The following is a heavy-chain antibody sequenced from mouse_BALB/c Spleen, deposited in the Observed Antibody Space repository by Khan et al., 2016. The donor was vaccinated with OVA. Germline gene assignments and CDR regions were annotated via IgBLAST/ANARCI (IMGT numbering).Heavy chain of an antibody. CDR2: ISTYSGNT. CDR1: GYTFTDYA. CDR3: TSPAYDGYYDY. V-gene: IGHV1S137*01. J-gene: IGHJ2*01. D-gene: IGHD2-3*01. Sequence: QVQLKQSGPELVRPGVSVKISCKGSGYTFTDYAMHWVKQSHAKSLEWIGLISTYSGNTNYKQKFKCKATMTVDKSSSTAYMELARLTSEDSAIYYCTSPAYDGYYDYWGQGTTLTVSS.